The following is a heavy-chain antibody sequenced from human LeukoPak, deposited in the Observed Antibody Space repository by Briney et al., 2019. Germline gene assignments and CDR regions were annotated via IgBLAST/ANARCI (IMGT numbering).Heavy chain of an antibody. CDR2: IYSGDSHT. J-gene: IGHJ4*02. CDR1: GYSFTYW. Sequence: GESLKISCKGSGYSFTYWIGWVRQMPVKGLEWMGIIYSGDSHTKYSPSFQGRVTISADNSISTAYLQWSSLEASDTAMYYCASARHGDYVWDYWGQGTLVTVSS. CDR3: ASARHGDYVWDY. V-gene: IGHV5-51*01. D-gene: IGHD4-17*01.